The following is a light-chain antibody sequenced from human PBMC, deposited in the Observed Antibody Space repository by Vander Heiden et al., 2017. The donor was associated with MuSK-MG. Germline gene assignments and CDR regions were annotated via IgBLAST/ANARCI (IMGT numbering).Light chain of an antibody. V-gene: IGKV1-39*01. J-gene: IGKJ4*01. CDR2: AAS. CDR3: QQSDTTPLI. CDR1: QSMTTY. Sequence: DIQMTQSPSSLSAAVGDRVTITCRASQSMTTYLNWYQQKPGKAPKLLIYAASSLQSGVPSRFSGSASGTEFTLTINSLQPEDFATYYCQQSDTTPLIFGGGTRVEIK.